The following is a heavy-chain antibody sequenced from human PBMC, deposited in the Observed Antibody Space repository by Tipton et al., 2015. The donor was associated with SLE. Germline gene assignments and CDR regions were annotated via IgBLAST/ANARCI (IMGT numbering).Heavy chain of an antibody. Sequence: TLSLTCAVYGGSFSVYYWTWIRQPPGKGLEWIGEINHGGSTYYNPSLESRVTISVDTSKNQFSLKLSSVTAADTAVFYCAHANWGTNFDYWGQGTLVTVSS. D-gene: IGHD7-27*01. CDR2: INHGGST. CDR1: GGSFSVYY. CDR3: AHANWGTNFDY. V-gene: IGHV4-34*01. J-gene: IGHJ4*02.